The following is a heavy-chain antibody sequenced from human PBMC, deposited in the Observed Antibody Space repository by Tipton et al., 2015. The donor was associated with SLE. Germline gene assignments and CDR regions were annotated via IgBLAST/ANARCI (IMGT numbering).Heavy chain of an antibody. D-gene: IGHD3-3*01. CDR3: ARVSYDFWSGHCDY. Sequence: TLSLTCAVSGYSISSGYYWGWIRQPPGKGLEWIGSIYQTGSTYYSPSLKSRVTMSVDTSNNLFSLKLSSVTAADTAMYYCARVSYDFWSGHCDYWGRGTLVTVSS. CDR1: GYSISSGYY. J-gene: IGHJ4*02. V-gene: IGHV4-38-2*01. CDR2: IYQTGST.